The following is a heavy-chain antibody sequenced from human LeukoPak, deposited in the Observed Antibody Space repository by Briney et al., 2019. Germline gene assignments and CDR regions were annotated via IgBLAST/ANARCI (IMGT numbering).Heavy chain of an antibody. CDR3: LLQMTYGELSDPDF. CDR2: SGTRSGTE. D-gene: IGHD3-16*02. CDR1: GFTLSSLA. Sequence: GGSLRLSCAASGFTLSSLAMHWVRQAPGKGLEWVPSSGTRSGTEDYADSVMGRFTISGDSAMNSVSLQINSLRAEDTAVYYCLLQMTYGELSDPDFRGQGTLVTVSS. V-gene: IGHV3-21*01. J-gene: IGHJ4*02.